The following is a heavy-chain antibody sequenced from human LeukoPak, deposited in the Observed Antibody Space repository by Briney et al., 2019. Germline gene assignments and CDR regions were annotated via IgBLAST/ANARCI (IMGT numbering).Heavy chain of an antibody. CDR1: GGSISSGGYS. Sequence: SETLSLTCAVSGGSISSGGYSWSWIRQPPGKGLEWIGYIYHSGSTYYNPSLKSRVTISVDTSKNQFSLKLSSVTAADTAVYYCARGRRLPRVVVRVLRTDAFDIWGQGTMVTVSS. J-gene: IGHJ3*02. CDR2: IYHSGST. V-gene: IGHV4-30-2*01. CDR3: ARGRRLPRVVVRVLRTDAFDI. D-gene: IGHD3-22*01.